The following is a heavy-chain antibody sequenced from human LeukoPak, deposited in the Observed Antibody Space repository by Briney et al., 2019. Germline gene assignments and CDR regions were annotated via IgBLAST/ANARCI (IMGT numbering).Heavy chain of an antibody. CDR3: ARHTTLSIAAQFDY. J-gene: IGHJ4*02. Sequence: SETLSLTCTVSGGSISSYYWSWIRQPAGKGLEWIGRIYTSGSTNYNPSLKSRVTMSVDTSKNQFSLKLSSVTAADTAVYYCARHTTLSIAAQFDYWGQGTLVTVSS. D-gene: IGHD6-6*01. CDR2: IYTSGST. CDR1: GGSISSYY. V-gene: IGHV4-4*07.